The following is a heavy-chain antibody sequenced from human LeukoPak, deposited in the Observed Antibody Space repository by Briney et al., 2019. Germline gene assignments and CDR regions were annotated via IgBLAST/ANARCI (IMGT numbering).Heavy chain of an antibody. Sequence: GESLKISCKGSGYSLTRYWIGWVRPMPGKGLEGMGILYPGESDTRYSPSFQGQVTISADKSISTAYLQWSSRKASDTAMYYCARGLWFGRGFDPWGQGTLVSVSS. CDR1: GYSLTRYW. V-gene: IGHV5-51*01. D-gene: IGHD3-10*01. J-gene: IGHJ5*02. CDR2: LYPGESDT. CDR3: ARGLWFGRGFDP.